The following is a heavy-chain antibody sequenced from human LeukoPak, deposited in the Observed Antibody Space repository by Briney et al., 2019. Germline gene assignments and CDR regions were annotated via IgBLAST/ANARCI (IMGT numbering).Heavy chain of an antibody. CDR3: ARHSTLNFLDY. J-gene: IGHJ4*02. Sequence: PSEALSLTCSVSGGSINSHYWSWIRQPPGKGLEWIGYIHYSGSTLYNPALESRAAISRDTSKNHFSLMLTSVTAADTAFYCCARHSTLNFLDYWGRGTLVTVSS. D-gene: IGHD1-20*01. CDR2: IHYSGST. CDR1: GGSINSHY. V-gene: IGHV4-59*08.